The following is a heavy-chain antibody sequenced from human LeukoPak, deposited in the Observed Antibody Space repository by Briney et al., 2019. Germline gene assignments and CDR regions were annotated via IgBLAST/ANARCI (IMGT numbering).Heavy chain of an antibody. V-gene: IGHV1-8*01. CDR2: MNPNSGNT. D-gene: IGHD4-17*01. CDR3: ARGIGSTTVTTLEYYFDY. CDR1: GYTFTSYD. Sequence: GASVKVSCKASGYTFTSYDINWVRRATGQGLEWMGWMNPNSGNTGYAQKFQGRVTMTRNTSISTAYMELSSLRSEDTAVYYCARGIGSTTVTTLEYYFDYWGQGTLVTVSS. J-gene: IGHJ4*02.